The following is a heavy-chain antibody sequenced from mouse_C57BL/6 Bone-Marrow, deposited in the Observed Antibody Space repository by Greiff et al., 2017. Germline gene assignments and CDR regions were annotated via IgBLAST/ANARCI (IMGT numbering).Heavy chain of an antibody. CDR2: ISDGGSYT. V-gene: IGHV5-4*03. CDR1: GFTFSSYA. J-gene: IGHJ3*01. D-gene: IGHD3-1*01. Sequence: EVKLVESGGGLVKPGGSLKLSCAASGFTFSSYAMSWVRQTPEKRLEWVATISDGGSYTYYPDNVKGRFTISRDNAKNNLYLQMSHLKSEDTAMYYCAWGLAWFAYWGQGTLVTVSA. CDR3: AWGLAWFAY.